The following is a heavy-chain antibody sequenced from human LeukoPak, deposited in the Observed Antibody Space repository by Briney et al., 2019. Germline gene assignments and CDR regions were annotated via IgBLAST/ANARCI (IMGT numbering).Heavy chain of an antibody. CDR1: GGSISSYY. Sequence: PQTMSLTCTVSGGSISSYYWGWIRRPRRKGLERIGGRYYSGSTYYNPSLKIRVTISVDTSKNQLSLKLSSVTGADTAVYYCARPGDAGGWVSKYCSHGDHRHGWCKETTEGDS. CDR2: RYYSGST. D-gene: IGHD2/OR15-2a*01. J-gene: IGHJ5*01. V-gene: IGHV4-39*01. CDR3: ARPGDAGGWVSKYCSHGDHRHGWCKETTEGDS.